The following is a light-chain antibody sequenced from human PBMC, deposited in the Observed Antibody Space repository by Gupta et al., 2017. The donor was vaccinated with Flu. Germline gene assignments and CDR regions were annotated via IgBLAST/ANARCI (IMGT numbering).Light chain of an antibody. CDR1: QSVGSSY. CDR3: QKYGSSPIT. J-gene: IGKJ5*01. CDR2: GAS. V-gene: IGKV3-20*01. Sequence: EIVLTQSPGTLSLSPGERATLSCRASQSVGSSYLAWYQQKGGQAPMLVIYGASNRATGIPDRFSGGGSGTDFTLTISRLESEDFAVYYCQKYGSSPITFGQGTRLDIK.